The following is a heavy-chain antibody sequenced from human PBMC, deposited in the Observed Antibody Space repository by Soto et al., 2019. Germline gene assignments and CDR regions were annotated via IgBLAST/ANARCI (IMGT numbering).Heavy chain of an antibody. CDR1: GFTFSSYA. V-gene: IGHV3-23*01. Sequence: EVQLLESGGGLVQPGGSLRLSCAASGFTFSSYAMSWVRQAPGKGLEWVSAISGSGGSTYYADSVKGRSTISRDNSKNTLYLQMNSLRAEDTAVYYCASRRYCSGGSCEPFDYWGQGTLVTVSS. J-gene: IGHJ4*02. CDR2: ISGSGGST. D-gene: IGHD2-15*01. CDR3: ASRRYCSGGSCEPFDY.